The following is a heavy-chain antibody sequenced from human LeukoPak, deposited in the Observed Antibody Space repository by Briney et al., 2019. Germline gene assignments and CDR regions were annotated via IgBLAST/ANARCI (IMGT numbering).Heavy chain of an antibody. V-gene: IGHV3-66*02. J-gene: IGHJ4*02. CDR2: IYGGDAA. Sequence: GGSLRLSCAASGINVSSNYMTWIRQAPGKGLEWVSLIYGGDAAYYAESVRGRFMISRDNLKNTLFLQMNSLRVEDTAVYICVTSTGQQFIPYDYWGQGTHVTVSS. CDR1: GINVSSNY. D-gene: IGHD6-13*01. CDR3: VTSTGQQFIPYDY.